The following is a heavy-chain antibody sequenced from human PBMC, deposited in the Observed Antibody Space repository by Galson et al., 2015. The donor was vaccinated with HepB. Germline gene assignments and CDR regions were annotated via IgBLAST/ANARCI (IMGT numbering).Heavy chain of an antibody. CDR3: ARGAYYEGSGSFWAWDY. CDR1: GFIVSRYY. Sequence: SLRLSCAASGFIVSRYYMSWVRQAPGKGLEWVSVYYSGGSTYYADFVKDRFIIYRDNSKNTVDLQMNGLRGEDTAVYFCARGAYYEGSGSFWAWDYWGQGTLVTVYS. V-gene: IGHV3-66*01. D-gene: IGHD3-16*01. CDR2: YYSGGST. J-gene: IGHJ4*02.